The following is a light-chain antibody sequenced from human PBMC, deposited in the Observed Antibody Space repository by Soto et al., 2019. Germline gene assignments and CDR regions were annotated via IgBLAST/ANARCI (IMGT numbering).Light chain of an antibody. CDR2: KAS. Sequence: DIQMTQSPSTLSASVGGRVTIACRASQSISNWLAWYQKKPGKAPNLLIYKASTLQSGVPSRFSGSGSGTEFTLTISSLQPDDFTTYYCQQYKSYPYTFGQGTKLEIK. V-gene: IGKV1-5*03. CDR1: QSISNW. J-gene: IGKJ2*01. CDR3: QQYKSYPYT.